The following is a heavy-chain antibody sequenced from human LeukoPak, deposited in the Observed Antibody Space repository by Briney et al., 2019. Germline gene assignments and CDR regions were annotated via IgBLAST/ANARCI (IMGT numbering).Heavy chain of an antibody. CDR2: ISAYNGNT. V-gene: IGHV1-18*01. D-gene: IGHD6-19*01. Sequence: GASVKVSCKASGYTFTSYGISWVRQAPGQGLEWMGWISAYNGNTNYAQKLQGRVTKTTDTSTSTAYMELRSLRSDDTAVYYCAREGSSGWSNYYYYGMDVWGQGTTVTVSS. CDR3: AREGSSGWSNYYYYGMDV. CDR1: GYTFTSYG. J-gene: IGHJ6*02.